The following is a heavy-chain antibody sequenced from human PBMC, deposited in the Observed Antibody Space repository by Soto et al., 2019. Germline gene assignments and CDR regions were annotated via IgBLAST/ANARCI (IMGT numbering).Heavy chain of an antibody. V-gene: IGHV3-23*01. Sequence: VQLLESGGGLVQPGGSLRLSCSVSGFTFRNYAMSWVRQAPGKGLEWVSGISGSAGTTLYADSVRGRFTVSRDNTQNKVYLETNSLRAEDTAIYYCAKAGLSQWFGEPSHLRYMDAWGKGTTVTVSS. CDR3: AKAGLSQWFGEPSHLRYMDA. D-gene: IGHD3-10*01. J-gene: IGHJ6*03. CDR2: ISGSAGTT. CDR1: GFTFRNYA.